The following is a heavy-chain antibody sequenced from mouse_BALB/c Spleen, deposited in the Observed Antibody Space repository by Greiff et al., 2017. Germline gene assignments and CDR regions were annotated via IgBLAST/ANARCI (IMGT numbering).Heavy chain of an antibody. J-gene: IGHJ4*01. Sequence: VQLQQSGPELVKPGASVKMSCKASGYTFTSYVMHWVKQKPGQGLEWIGYINPYNDGTKYNEKFKGKSTLTSDKSSSTAYMELSSLTSEDSAVYYCARAYGNYGYAMDYWGQGTSVTVSS. CDR1: GYTFTSYV. CDR2: INPYNDGT. D-gene: IGHD2-10*02. CDR3: ARAYGNYGYAMDY. V-gene: IGHV1-14*01.